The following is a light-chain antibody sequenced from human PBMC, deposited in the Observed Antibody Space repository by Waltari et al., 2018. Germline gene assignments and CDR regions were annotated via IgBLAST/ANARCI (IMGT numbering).Light chain of an antibody. CDR1: QSIVDA. J-gene: IGKJ5*01. CDR3: QQRRNWPLS. V-gene: IGKV3-11*01. CDR2: DAS. Sequence: VLTQSPATLSLSPGDRAALSCRASQSIVDAIAWYQQRPGQTPRRLIYDASNRAPGSPARFSGSGSGTDFALTISSLEPEEFAVYDCQQRRNWPLSFGQGTRLEIK.